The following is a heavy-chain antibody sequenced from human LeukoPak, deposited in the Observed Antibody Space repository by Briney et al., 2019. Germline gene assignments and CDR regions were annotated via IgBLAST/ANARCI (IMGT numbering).Heavy chain of an antibody. CDR3: ARVAAGTARGNAFDI. CDR2: ISSSSSYI. J-gene: IGHJ3*02. CDR1: GFTFSSYS. D-gene: IGHD6-13*01. Sequence: PGGSLRLSCAASGFTFSSYSMNWVRQAPGKGLEWVSSISSSSSYIYYADSVKGRFTISRDNAKNSLYLQMNSLRAEDTAVYYCARVAAGTARGNAFDIWGQGTMVTVSS. V-gene: IGHV3-21*01.